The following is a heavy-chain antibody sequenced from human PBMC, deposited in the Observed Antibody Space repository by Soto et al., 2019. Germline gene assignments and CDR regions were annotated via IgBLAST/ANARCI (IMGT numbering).Heavy chain of an antibody. Sequence: EVQLVETGGGLIQPGGSLRLSCAASGVTVSSSYMSWVRQAPGKGLEWVSVIYSGGSTYYADSVRGRFTISRDSSKNTLYLQMNSLRAEDTAVYYCAREDKTGTTGQWGQGTLVTVSS. D-gene: IGHD1-1*01. CDR2: IYSGGST. CDR3: AREDKTGTTGQ. V-gene: IGHV3-53*02. CDR1: GVTVSSSY. J-gene: IGHJ4*02.